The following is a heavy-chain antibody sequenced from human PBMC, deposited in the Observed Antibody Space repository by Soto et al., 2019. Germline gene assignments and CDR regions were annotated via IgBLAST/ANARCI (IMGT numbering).Heavy chain of an antibody. CDR3: VRGRAFMSRVAFDI. V-gene: IGHV4-34*02. CDR1: GGSFSDYY. Sequence: QVQLQQRGAGLLKPSETLSLTCAVIGGSFSDYYWTWIRQPPGKGMEWIGEINHSGSTSYNPSLKSRLTLSVDTSTKEFSLNLSSVTAADTAAYHCVRGRAFMSRVAFDIWGQGTMVTVSS. J-gene: IGHJ3*02. CDR2: INHSGST. D-gene: IGHD1-26*01.